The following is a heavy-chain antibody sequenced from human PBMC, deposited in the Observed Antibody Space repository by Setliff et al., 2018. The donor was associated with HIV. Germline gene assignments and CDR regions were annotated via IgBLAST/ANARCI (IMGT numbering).Heavy chain of an antibody. CDR1: GFTFSDYW. D-gene: IGHD3-22*01. J-gene: IGHJ6*02. Sequence: GESPKISCVASGFTFSDYWMHWVRQAPGKGLLWVARVNLDGTYIHYADSVKGRFTISRDNAKNTLHLQMNSLRAEDTAVYYCTRDSYYPDSSGVFYYYGWDVWGQGTTVTVSS. CDR3: TRDSYYPDSSGVFYYYGWDV. V-gene: IGHV3-74*01. CDR2: VNLDGTYI.